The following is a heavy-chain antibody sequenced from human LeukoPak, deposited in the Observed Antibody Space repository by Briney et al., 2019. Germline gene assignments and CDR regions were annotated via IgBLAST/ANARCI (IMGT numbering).Heavy chain of an antibody. V-gene: IGHV1-2*06. CDR3: ARGDIVVVPAARTYYYYGMDV. D-gene: IGHD2-2*01. Sequence: GASVTVSCTASGYTFTGYYIHWVRQAPGQGLEWMGRINPNSGGTNYAQKFQGRVTMTRDTSISTAYMELSRLRSDDTAVYYCARGDIVVVPAARTYYYYGMDVWGQGTTVTVSS. J-gene: IGHJ6*02. CDR1: GYTFTGYY. CDR2: INPNSGGT.